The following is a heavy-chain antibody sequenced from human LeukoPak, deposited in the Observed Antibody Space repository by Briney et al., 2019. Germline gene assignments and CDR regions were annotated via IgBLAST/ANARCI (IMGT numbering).Heavy chain of an antibody. CDR1: GYTFTSYG. J-gene: IGHJ3*02. D-gene: IGHD2-2*02. CDR2: ISAYNGNT. V-gene: IGHV1-18*01. Sequence: ASVKVSCKASGYTFTSYGISWVRQAPGQGLEWMGWISAYNGNTNYAQKLQGRVTMTTDTSTSTAYMELRSLRSNDTAVYYCATPSRGPCSSTSCYSGDAFDIWGQGTMVTVSS. CDR3: ATPSRGPCSSTSCYSGDAFDI.